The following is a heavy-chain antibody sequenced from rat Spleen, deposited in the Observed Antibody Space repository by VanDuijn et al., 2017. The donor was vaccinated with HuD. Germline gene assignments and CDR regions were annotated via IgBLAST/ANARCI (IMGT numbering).Heavy chain of an antibody. CDR2: INWGGSST. D-gene: IGHD1-11*01. CDR3: ASRGEGEDNWFAY. J-gene: IGHJ3*01. CDR1: GFSFDDYG. V-gene: IGHV5-29*01. Sequence: EVQLVESDGGLVQPGRSLKLSCAASGFSFDDYGMAWVRQAPKNGLEWVASINWGGSSTYYPDSVKGRFTISRDNAQNTLYLQMTKLGSEDTAIYYCASRGEGEDNWFAYWGQGTLVTVSS.